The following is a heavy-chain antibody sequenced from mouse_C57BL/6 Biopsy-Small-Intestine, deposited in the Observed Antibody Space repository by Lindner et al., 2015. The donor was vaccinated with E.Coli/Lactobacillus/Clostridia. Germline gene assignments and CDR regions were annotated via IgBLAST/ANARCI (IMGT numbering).Heavy chain of an antibody. CDR1: GYTLTTYP. J-gene: IGHJ4*01. CDR2: FHPYNDDT. Sequence: VQLQESGAELVKPGASVKMSCKASGYTLTTYPIEWMKQNHGKSLEWIGNFHPYNDDTKYNEKFKGKATLTEEKSSSTVYLELSRLTSDDSAVYYCARGGVYYAMDYWGQGTSVTVSS. CDR3: ARGGVYYAMDY. V-gene: IGHV1-47*01.